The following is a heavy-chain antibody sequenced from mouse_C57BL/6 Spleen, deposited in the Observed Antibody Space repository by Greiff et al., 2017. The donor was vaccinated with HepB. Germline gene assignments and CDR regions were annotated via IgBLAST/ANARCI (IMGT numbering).Heavy chain of an antibody. D-gene: IGHD2-14*01. J-gene: IGHJ4*01. CDR1: GYSFTSYY. Sequence: QVQLQQSGPELVKPGASVKISCKASGYSFTSYYIHWVKQRPGQGLEWIGWIYPGSGNTKYNEKFKGKATLTADTSSSTAYMQLSSLTSEDSAVYYCARRGYTAMDYWGQGTSVTVSS. CDR3: ARRGYTAMDY. V-gene: IGHV1-66*01. CDR2: IYPGSGNT.